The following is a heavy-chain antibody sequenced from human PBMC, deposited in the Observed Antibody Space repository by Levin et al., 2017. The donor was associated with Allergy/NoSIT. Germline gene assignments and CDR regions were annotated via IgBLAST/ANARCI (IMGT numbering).Heavy chain of an antibody. V-gene: IGHV6-1*01. Sequence: SQTLSLTCAISGDSVSSNTAAWHWIRQSPSRGLEWLGRTYYRSKWYYDYAVSMKSRININPDTSKNQVSLQLNSVTPDDTAVYYCARKYASGSIDYWGQGTLVTVSS. CDR1: GDSVSSNTAA. CDR3: ARKYASGSIDY. D-gene: IGHD6-19*01. J-gene: IGHJ4*02. CDR2: TYYRSKWYY.